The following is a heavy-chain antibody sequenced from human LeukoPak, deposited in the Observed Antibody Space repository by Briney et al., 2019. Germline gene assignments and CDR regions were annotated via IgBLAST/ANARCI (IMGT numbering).Heavy chain of an antibody. CDR3: ARNPYSNRHYYYYMDV. CDR2: INHSGST. D-gene: IGHD6-13*01. CDR1: GGSFSGYY. V-gene: IGHV4-34*01. Sequence: PSETLSLTCAVYGGSFSGYYWSWIRQPPGKGLEWIGEINHSGSTNYNPSLKSRVTISVDTSKNQFSLKLSSVTAADTAVYYCARNPYSNRHYYYYMDVWGKGTTVTVSS. J-gene: IGHJ6*03.